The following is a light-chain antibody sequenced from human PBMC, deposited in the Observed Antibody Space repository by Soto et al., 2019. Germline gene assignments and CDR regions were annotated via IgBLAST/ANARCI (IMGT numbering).Light chain of an antibody. CDR1: EDISNF. V-gene: IGKV1-33*01. CDR3: QQFDSLPLT. CDR2: DAS. J-gene: IGKJ4*01. Sequence: DIQMTQSPSSLSAFVGDRVTISCQASEDISNFLNWYQQKPGKAPKILIYDASVLEAAVPSRFSGGGSGTHFTLTISNLQAEDVGTYYCQQFDSLPLTFGGGTNVEIK.